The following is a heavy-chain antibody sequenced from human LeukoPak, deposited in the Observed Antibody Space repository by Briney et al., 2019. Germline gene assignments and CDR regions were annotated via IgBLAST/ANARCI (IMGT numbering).Heavy chain of an antibody. Sequence: PSETLSLTCTVSGGSISRSYWSWMRQPAGKGPEWIGRIYGSGTITYNPSLESRVTMSVDTSKNQFSLKLRSVTAADTAVYYCARDRWYSRNWNDAVDIWGQGTMVTVSS. CDR3: ARDRWYSRNWNDAVDI. CDR1: GGSISRSY. V-gene: IGHV4-4*07. CDR2: IYGSGTI. D-gene: IGHD6-13*01. J-gene: IGHJ3*02.